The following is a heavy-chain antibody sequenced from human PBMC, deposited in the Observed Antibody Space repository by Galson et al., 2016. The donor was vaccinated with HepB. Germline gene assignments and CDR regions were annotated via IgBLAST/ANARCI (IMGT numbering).Heavy chain of an antibody. CDR1: GGTFISYA. D-gene: IGHD3-22*01. V-gene: IGHV1-69*13. CDR2: IIPMFGTA. CDR3: ARRGNYYDSNTFGPTYYAMDV. J-gene: IGHJ6*02. Sequence: SVKVSCKASGGTFISYAISWVRQAPGQGLEWMGGIIPMFGTANYPQKLQGRVTITADEPTSIAYMDLSSLRSEDTAVYYCARRGNYYDSNTFGPTYYAMDVWGQGTTVAVSS.